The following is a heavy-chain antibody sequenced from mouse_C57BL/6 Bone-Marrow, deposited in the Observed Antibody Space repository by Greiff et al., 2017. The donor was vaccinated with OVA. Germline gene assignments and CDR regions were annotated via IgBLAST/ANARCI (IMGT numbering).Heavy chain of an antibody. J-gene: IGHJ1*03. CDR3: ARDYGSSYDWYFDV. V-gene: IGHV1-82*01. Sequence: QVQLQQSGPELVKPGASVKISCKASGYAFSSSWLNWVKQRPGKGLEWIGRIYPGAGDTNYNGKFKGKATLTADKSSSKAYMQLSSLTSEDSAVYFCARDYGSSYDWYFDVWGTGTTVTVSS. CDR1: GYAFSSSW. CDR2: IYPGAGDT. D-gene: IGHD1-1*01.